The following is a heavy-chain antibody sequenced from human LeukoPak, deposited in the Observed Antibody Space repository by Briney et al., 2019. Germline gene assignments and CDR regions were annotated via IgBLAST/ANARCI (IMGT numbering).Heavy chain of an antibody. D-gene: IGHD2-2*03. CDR1: GFTFSSYA. CDR3: AKHGYCSGISCFFDF. CDR2: ISGSGPYT. J-gene: IGHJ4*02. V-gene: IGHV3-23*01. Sequence: GGSLRLSCAASGFTFSSYAMSWVRQAPGKGLECVSAISGSGPYTFYTDSVKGRFTISRDSSKNTLYLQMNSLRAEDTALYYCAKHGYCSGISCFFDFWGQGTQVTVSS.